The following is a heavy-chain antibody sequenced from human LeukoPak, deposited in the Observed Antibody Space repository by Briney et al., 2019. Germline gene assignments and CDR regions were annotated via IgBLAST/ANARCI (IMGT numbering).Heavy chain of an antibody. Sequence: SETLSLTCTVSGGSISSGGYYWSWIRQNPGKGLEWIGYIYYSGSTYYNPSLKSRVTISVDTSKNQFSLKLSSVTAADTAVYYCAGSYGSGSYRAFYFDYWGQGTLVTVSS. V-gene: IGHV4-31*03. J-gene: IGHJ4*02. CDR2: IYYSGST. CDR3: AGSYGSGSYRAFYFDY. CDR1: GGSISSGGYY. D-gene: IGHD3-10*01.